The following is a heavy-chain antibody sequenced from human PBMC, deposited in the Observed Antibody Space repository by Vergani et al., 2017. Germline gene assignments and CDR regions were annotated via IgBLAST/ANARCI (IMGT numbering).Heavy chain of an antibody. D-gene: IGHD6-19*01. CDR2: IIPIFGTA. Sequence: QVQLVQSGAEVKKPGSSVKVSCKASGGTFSSYAISWVRQAPGQGLEWMGGIIPIFGTANYAQKFQGRVTITADESTSTAYMELSSLRSEDTAVYYCARDVAVAGNGGFSQYYYYGMDVWGQGTTVTVSS. CDR3: ARDVAVAGNGGFSQYYYYGMDV. V-gene: IGHV1-69*01. CDR1: GGTFSSYA. J-gene: IGHJ6*02.